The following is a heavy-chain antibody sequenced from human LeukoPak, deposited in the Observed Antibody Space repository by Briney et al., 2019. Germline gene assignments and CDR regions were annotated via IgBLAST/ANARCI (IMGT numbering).Heavy chain of an antibody. CDR2: IYTSGST. CDR3: ASAYYDFWSGLGY. CDR1: GGSISRYY. J-gene: IGHJ4*02. D-gene: IGHD3-3*01. Sequence: PSETLSLTCTVSGGSISRYYWSWIRQPAGKGLEWIGRIYTSGSTNYNPSLKSRVTISVDTSKNQFSLKLSSVTAADTAVYYCASAYYDFWSGLGYWGQGTLVTVSS. V-gene: IGHV4-4*07.